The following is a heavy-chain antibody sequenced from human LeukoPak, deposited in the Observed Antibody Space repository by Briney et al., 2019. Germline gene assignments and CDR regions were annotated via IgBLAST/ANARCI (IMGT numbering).Heavy chain of an antibody. CDR2: IYYSGST. J-gene: IGHJ6*03. V-gene: IGHV4-39*07. D-gene: IGHD3-3*01. CDR1: GGSISSSSYY. CDR3: ARDGKYDFWSGYCSIYYYYYMDV. Sequence: SETLSLTCTVSGGSISSSSYYWGWIRQPPGKGLEWIGSIYYSGSTYYNPSLKSRVTISVDTSKNQFSLKLSSVTAADTAVYYCARDGKYDFWSGYCSIYYYYYMDVWGKGTTVTVSS.